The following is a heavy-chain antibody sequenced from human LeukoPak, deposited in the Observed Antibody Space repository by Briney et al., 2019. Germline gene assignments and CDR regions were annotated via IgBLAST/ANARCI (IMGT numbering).Heavy chain of an antibody. CDR2: IIPIFGTA. CDR1: GGTFSSYA. V-gene: IGHV1-69*06. CDR3: AREPYCSSTSCYEL. Sequence: ASVKVSCKASGGTFSSYAISWVRQAPGQGLEWMGGIIPIFGTANYAQKFQGRVTITADKSTSTAYMELGSLRSEDTAVYYCAREPYCSSTSCYELWGQGTLVTVSS. D-gene: IGHD2-2*01. J-gene: IGHJ4*02.